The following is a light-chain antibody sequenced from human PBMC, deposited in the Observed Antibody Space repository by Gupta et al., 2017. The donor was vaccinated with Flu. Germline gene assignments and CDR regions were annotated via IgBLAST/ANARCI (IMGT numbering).Light chain of an antibody. Sequence: DIVMTQTPLSLPVSLGQKASISCRSSQSLLHAVGKTYLYWYLQKPGQPPQLLIYEVSNRFSGVPDRFVGSGSGTDFKLTISRVEPDDVGLYYCMQSRQLPLTFGQGTRLEIK. V-gene: IGKV2D-29*01. CDR2: EVS. J-gene: IGKJ5*01. CDR1: QSLLHAVGKTY. CDR3: MQSRQLPLT.